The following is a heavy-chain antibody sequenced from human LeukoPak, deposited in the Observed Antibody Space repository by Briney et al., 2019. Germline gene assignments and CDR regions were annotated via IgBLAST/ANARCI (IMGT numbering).Heavy chain of an antibody. CDR1: GASISSGSYY. V-gene: IGHV4-61*02. CDR3: ARGRHGDFDAFDI. J-gene: IGHJ3*02. CDR2: IYTSGST. Sequence: SETLSLTCSVSGASISSGSYYWSWIRQPAGKEMEWIGRIYTSGSTDYNPSLKSRVSISLDTSKNQVSLKLSSVTAADTAVYYCARGRHGDFDAFDIWGQGTMVTVSS. D-gene: IGHD4-17*01.